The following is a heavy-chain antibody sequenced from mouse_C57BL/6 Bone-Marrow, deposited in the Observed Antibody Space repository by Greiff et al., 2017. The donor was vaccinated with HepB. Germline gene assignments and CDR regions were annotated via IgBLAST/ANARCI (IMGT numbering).Heavy chain of an antibody. J-gene: IGHJ4*01. Sequence: QVQLQQPGAELVKPGASVKMSCKASGYTFTSYWITWVKQRPGQGLEWIGDIYPGSGSTNYNEKFKSKATLTVDTSSSTAYMQLSSLTSEDSAVYYCAREGVTTVVARYYAMDYWGQGTSGTVSS. V-gene: IGHV1-55*01. CDR3: AREGVTTVVARYYAMDY. CDR2: IYPGSGST. D-gene: IGHD1-1*01. CDR1: GYTFTSYW.